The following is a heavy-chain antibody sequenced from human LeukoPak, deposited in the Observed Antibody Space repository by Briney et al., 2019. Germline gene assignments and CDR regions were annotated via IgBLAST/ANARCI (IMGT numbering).Heavy chain of an antibody. V-gene: IGHV1-58*01. Sequence: GASVKVSCKASGFAFTGPAVQWVRQARGQRLEWIGWIVFGSGHTDYAQEFQERVTITRDLSTGTFYMELSSLRSEDTAVYYCATRPYYDILTGYRYWYYGMDVWGQGTTVTVSS. CDR2: IVFGSGHT. CDR3: ATRPYYDILTGYRYWYYGMDV. D-gene: IGHD3-9*01. J-gene: IGHJ6*02. CDR1: GFAFTGPA.